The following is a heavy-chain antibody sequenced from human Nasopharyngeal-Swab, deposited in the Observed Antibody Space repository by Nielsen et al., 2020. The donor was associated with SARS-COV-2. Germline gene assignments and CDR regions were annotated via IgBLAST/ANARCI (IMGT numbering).Heavy chain of an antibody. V-gene: IGHV3-21*01. CDR3: ARGYFDL. Sequence: GGSLRLSCEASGFTFSDYKMNWVRQAPGKGLEWVSSIGTSSRHINYADSVKGRFTISRDNAKNSLYLQMNSLRAEDTAVYYCARGYFDLWGRGTLVTVSS. CDR1: GFTFSDYK. CDR2: IGTSSRHI. J-gene: IGHJ2*01.